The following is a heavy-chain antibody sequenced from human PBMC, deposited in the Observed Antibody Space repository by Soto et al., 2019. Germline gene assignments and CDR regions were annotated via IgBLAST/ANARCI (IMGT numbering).Heavy chain of an antibody. CDR2: IYYSGST. CDR3: ARAEYYYDSSGYYPAPIDY. V-gene: IGHV4-31*03. J-gene: IGHJ4*02. Sequence: TSETLSLTCTVSGGSISSGGYYWSWIRQHPGKGLEWIGYIYYSGSTYYNPSLKSRVTISVDTSKNQFSLKLSSVTAADTAVYYCARAEYYYDSSGYYPAPIDYWGQGTLVTV. D-gene: IGHD3-22*01. CDR1: GGSISSGGYY.